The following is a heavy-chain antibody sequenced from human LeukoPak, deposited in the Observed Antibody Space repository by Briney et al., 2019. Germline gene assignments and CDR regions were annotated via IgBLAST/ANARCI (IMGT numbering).Heavy chain of an antibody. CDR1: GGTFSSYA. Sequence: GASVKVSCKASGGTFSSYAISWVRQAPGQGLEWMGGIIPIFGTANYAQKFQGRVTITADESTSTAYMELSSLRTEDTAVYYCARVPGGTQSSIWGQGTMVTVSS. V-gene: IGHV1-69*13. D-gene: IGHD6-13*01. CDR2: IIPIFGTA. CDR3: ARVPGGTQSSI. J-gene: IGHJ3*02.